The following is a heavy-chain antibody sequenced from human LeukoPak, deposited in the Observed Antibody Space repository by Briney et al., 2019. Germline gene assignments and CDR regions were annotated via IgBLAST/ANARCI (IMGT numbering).Heavy chain of an antibody. CDR1: GGSMGSSY. J-gene: IGHJ4*02. D-gene: IGHD3-22*01. V-gene: IGHV4-59*08. CDR3: ARHSFDYDSSGYFYSFDY. Sequence: SETLSLTCSVSGGSMGSSYWTWIRQPPGKGLEWIGYVSYSGSTHYNPSLKSRVTISVDTSKNQFSLNLNSVTAADTAVYYCARHSFDYDSSGYFYSFDYWGQGTLVTVSS. CDR2: VSYSGST.